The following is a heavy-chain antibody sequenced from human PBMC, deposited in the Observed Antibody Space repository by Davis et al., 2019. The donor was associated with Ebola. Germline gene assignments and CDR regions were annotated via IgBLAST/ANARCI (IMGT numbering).Heavy chain of an antibody. D-gene: IGHD6-25*01. CDR2: INHSGST. J-gene: IGHJ6*02. CDR1: GGSFSGYY. V-gene: IGHV4-34*01. Sequence: PGGSLRLSCAVYGGSFSGYYWSWIRQPPGKGLEWIGEINHSGSTNYNPSLKSRVTISVDTSKNQFSLKLSSVTAADTAVYYCARGGGYGLPYYYGMDVWGQGTTVTVSS. CDR3: ARGGGYGLPYYYGMDV.